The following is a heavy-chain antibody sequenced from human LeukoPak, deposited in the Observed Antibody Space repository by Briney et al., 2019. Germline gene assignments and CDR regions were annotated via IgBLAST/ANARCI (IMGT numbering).Heavy chain of an antibody. CDR1: GGSISSYY. V-gene: IGHV4-59*08. Sequence: PSETLSLTCTVPGGSISSYYWSWIRQPPGKGLEWIGYIYYSGSTNYNPSLKSRVTISVDTSKNQFSLKLSSVTAADTAVYYCARAPYYYGSGSYHRNYYYYGMDVWGQGTTVTVSS. CDR3: ARAPYYYGSGSYHRNYYYYGMDV. J-gene: IGHJ6*02. CDR2: IYYSGST. D-gene: IGHD3-10*01.